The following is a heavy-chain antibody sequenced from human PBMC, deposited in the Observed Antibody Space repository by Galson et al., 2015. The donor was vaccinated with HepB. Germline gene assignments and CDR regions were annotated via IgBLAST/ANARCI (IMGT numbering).Heavy chain of an antibody. V-gene: IGHV4-4*02. CDR2: ASHSGGT. CDR3: ARAKEGRGYFDY. J-gene: IGHJ4*02. Sequence: SETLSLTCAVSGDSISNDRWWSWVRQPPGEGLEWIGEASHSGGTNYRPSLKSRVTISVDKSKNQFSLKLPSVTAADTAVYYCARAKEGRGYFDYWGQGTLVTVST. D-gene: IGHD3-10*01. CDR1: GDSISNDRW.